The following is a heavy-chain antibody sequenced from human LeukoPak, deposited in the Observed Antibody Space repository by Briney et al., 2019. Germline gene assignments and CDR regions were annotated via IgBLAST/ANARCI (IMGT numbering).Heavy chain of an antibody. J-gene: IGHJ4*02. D-gene: IGHD3-22*01. Sequence: GGSLRLSCTASGFTVGDYAMSWVRQAPGKGGEGVGFIRRKAYGCTTEYAGAVKVRFNISRDDSKSIAYLQMNSLKTEDTAVYYCTRAVVTTMIVVVTPLYYFDYWGQGTLVTVSS. CDR2: IRRKAYGCTT. CDR1: GFTVGDYA. V-gene: IGHV3-49*04. CDR3: TRAVVTTMIVVVTPLYYFDY.